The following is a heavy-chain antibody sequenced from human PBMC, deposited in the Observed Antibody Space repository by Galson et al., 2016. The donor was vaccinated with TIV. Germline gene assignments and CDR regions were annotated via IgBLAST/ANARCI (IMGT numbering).Heavy chain of an antibody. CDR3: ARAGVFLSEISDFWSGPSMDV. CDR2: IYTSGHT. CDR1: GGSISSGTYY. V-gene: IGHV4-61*02. J-gene: IGHJ6*02. D-gene: IGHD3-3*01. Sequence: TLSLTCPVSGGSISSGTYYWTWIRQPAGQGLEWIGRIYTSGHTSYNPSLKSRVTMSVDTSNNQFSLNLSSVTAADTAVYYCARAGVFLSEISDFWSGPSMDVWGQGTTVTVSS.